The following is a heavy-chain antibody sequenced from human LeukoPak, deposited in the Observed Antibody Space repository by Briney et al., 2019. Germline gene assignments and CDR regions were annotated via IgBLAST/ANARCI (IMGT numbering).Heavy chain of an antibody. Sequence: GGSLRLSCAASGFTFSGYWMNWVRQAPGKGLEWVANIKEDGNEKYYVDSVKGRFTISRDNAKNSLYLQMNSLRAEDTAVYYCARDQNYYYYMDVWGKGTTVTVSS. V-gene: IGHV3-7*01. CDR2: IKEDGNEK. CDR1: GFTFSGYW. J-gene: IGHJ6*03. CDR3: ARDQNYYYYMDV.